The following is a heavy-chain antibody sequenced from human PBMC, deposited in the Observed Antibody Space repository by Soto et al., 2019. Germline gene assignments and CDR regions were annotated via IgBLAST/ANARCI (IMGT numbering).Heavy chain of an antibody. CDR3: ASTYSTSWYWFDP. Sequence: QVTVKESGPVLVKPTETLTLTCTVSGFSLSNAGLGVSWIRQPPGKALEWLAHIFSNDEKSYSTSLKSSLTISKDTTKSQVVLTMTNMDPVDTATYYCASTYSTSWYWFDPWGQGTLVTVSS. CDR2: IFSNDEK. V-gene: IGHV2-26*04. CDR1: GFSLSNAGLG. D-gene: IGHD6-13*01. J-gene: IGHJ5*02.